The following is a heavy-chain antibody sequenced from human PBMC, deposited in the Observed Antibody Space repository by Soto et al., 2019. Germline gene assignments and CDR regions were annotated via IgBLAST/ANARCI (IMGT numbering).Heavy chain of an antibody. CDR1: GGSISSGGYY. D-gene: IGHD6-13*01. V-gene: IGHV4-31*03. CDR3: ATVGIAVARGYYYYGMDV. J-gene: IGHJ6*02. Sequence: SETPSLTCTVSGGSISSGGYYWSWIRQHPGKGLEWIGYIYYSGSTYYNPSLKSRVTISVDTSKNQFSLKLSSVTAADTAVYYCATVGIAVARGYYYYGMDVWGQGTTVTVSS. CDR2: IYYSGST.